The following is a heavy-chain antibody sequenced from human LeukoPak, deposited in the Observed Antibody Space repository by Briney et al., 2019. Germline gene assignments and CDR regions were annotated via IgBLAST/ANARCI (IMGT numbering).Heavy chain of an antibody. V-gene: IGHV3-74*01. CDR1: GFTFSSYW. CDR2: INSDGSST. D-gene: IGHD5-24*01. Sequence: GGSLRLSCAASGFTFSSYWMHWVRQAPGKGLVWVSRINSDGSSTSYADSVKGRFTIYRDNAKNTLYLQMNSLRAEDTAVYYCARGCNDGWLQCPADYWGQGTLVTVSS. J-gene: IGHJ4*02. CDR3: ARGCNDGWLQCPADY.